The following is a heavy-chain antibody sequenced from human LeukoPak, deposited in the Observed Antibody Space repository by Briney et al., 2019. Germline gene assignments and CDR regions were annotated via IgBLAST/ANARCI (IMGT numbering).Heavy chain of an antibody. D-gene: IGHD3-16*01. J-gene: IGHJ4*02. V-gene: IGHV3-20*04. CDR3: AREDKGGVDY. CDR2: INWNGGST. Sequence: GGALRLSCAASGFTFDDYGMSWVRQAPGKGLEWASDINWNGGSTGYADSVKGRFTISRDNAKNSLYLQMNSLRAEDTALYYCAREDKGGVDYWGQGTLVTVSS. CDR1: GFTFDDYG.